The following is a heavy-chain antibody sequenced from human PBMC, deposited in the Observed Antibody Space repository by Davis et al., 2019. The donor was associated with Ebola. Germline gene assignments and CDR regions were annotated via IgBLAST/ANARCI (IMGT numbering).Heavy chain of an antibody. CDR1: GFTFSGSA. J-gene: IGHJ4*02. D-gene: IGHD1-20*01. CDR2: IRSKANSYAT. V-gene: IGHV3-73*01. Sequence: GESLKISCAASGFTFSGSAMHWVRQASGKGLEWVGRIRSKANSYATAYAASVKGRFTISRDDSKNTAYLQMNSLKTEDTAVYYCTLTVGSFDNWGQGTLVTVSS. CDR3: TLTVGSFDN.